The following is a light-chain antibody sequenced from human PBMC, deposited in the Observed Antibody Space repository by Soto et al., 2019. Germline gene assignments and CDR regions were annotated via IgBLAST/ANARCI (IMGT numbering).Light chain of an antibody. Sequence: EIVLTQSPGTLSLSPGERATLSGRASQTVSSSKLAWYQQKPGQAPTVVIYGASSRATGMPDRFSGSGSGTDLTLTISRLEPEDFAVYYCQQYGSSPRTFGQGTKVEIK. CDR1: QTVSSSK. CDR3: QQYGSSPRT. J-gene: IGKJ1*01. V-gene: IGKV3-20*01. CDR2: GAS.